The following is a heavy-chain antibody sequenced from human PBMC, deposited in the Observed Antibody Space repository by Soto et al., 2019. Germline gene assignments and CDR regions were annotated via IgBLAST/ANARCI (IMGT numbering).Heavy chain of an antibody. CDR1: GYTFTVFY. J-gene: IGHJ3*02. CDR3: ARPPYYYDSNGYPFDAFDI. V-gene: IGHV1-2*02. Sequence: ASVKVSCKASGYTFTVFYIHWVRQAPGQGPEWMGWINPNSNGTNYAQRFQGRVTMTTDTSISTAYMELSGLKSDDTAVYYCARPPYYYDSNGYPFDAFDIWGQGTMVTVSS. CDR2: INPNSNGT. D-gene: IGHD3-22*01.